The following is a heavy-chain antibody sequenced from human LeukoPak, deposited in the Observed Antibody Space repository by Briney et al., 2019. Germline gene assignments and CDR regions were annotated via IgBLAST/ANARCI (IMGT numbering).Heavy chain of an antibody. V-gene: IGHV1-46*01. Sequence: GASVKVSCKASGYTFTSYYMHWVRQAPGQGLEWMGIINPSGGSTSYAQKFQGRVTMTRDTSTSTVYMELSSVTAADTAVYYCAKVGVNWGRWLQLRYFDYWGQGTLVTVSS. CDR3: AKVGVNWGRWLQLRYFDY. J-gene: IGHJ4*02. CDR2: INPSGGST. D-gene: IGHD5-24*01. CDR1: GYTFTSYY.